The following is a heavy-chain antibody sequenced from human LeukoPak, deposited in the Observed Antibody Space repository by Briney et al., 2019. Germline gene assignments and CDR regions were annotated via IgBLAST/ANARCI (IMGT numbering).Heavy chain of an antibody. V-gene: IGHV3-48*01. CDR1: GFTFSGYS. CDR3: ARHFCSSTSCSN. CDR2: ISSSSSPI. D-gene: IGHD2-2*01. J-gene: IGHJ4*02. Sequence: PGGSLRLSCAASGFTFSGYSMNWVRQAPGKGLEWGSYISSSSSPIYYADSVKGRFTISRDNAKNSLYLQMNSLRAEDTAVYYCARHFCSSTSCSNWGQGTLVTVSS.